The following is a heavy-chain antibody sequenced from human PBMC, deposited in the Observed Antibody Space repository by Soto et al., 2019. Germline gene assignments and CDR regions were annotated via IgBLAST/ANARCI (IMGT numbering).Heavy chain of an antibody. Sequence: PGGSLRLSCAASGFTFDDYTMHWVRQAPGKGLEWVSLISWEGGSTYYADSVKGRFTISRDNSKNSLYLQMNSLRTEDTALYYCIKDRHPNYNFWNGYYHAWGQGTPVTVSS. CDR1: GFTFDDYT. J-gene: IGHJ5*02. D-gene: IGHD3-3*01. CDR2: ISWEGGST. CDR3: IKDRHPNYNFWNGYYHA. V-gene: IGHV3-43*01.